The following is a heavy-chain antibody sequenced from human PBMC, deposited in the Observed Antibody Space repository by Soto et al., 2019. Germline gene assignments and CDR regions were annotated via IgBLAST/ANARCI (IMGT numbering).Heavy chain of an antibody. J-gene: IGHJ5*02. Sequence: PSETLSLTCTVSGGSISSYYWSWIRQPPGKGLEWIGYIYYTGTTNYNPSLKSRVTISADTSKNQFSLKLSSVTAADTAVYYCARWYSSGWYGWFDPWGQGTQVTVSS. CDR2: IYYTGTT. V-gene: IGHV4-59*08. D-gene: IGHD6-19*01. CDR1: GGSISSYY. CDR3: ARWYSSGWYGWFDP.